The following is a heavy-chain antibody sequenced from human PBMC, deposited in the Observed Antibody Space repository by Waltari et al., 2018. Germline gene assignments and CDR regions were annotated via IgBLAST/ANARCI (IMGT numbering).Heavy chain of an antibody. V-gene: IGHV4-59*08. Sequence: VQLQESGPGLVKPSETLSLPCMVSGGSITAYFWNWIRQPPGKGLEWIGYIHHSGNTKCNPSLKSRLTMSADTSKSQFSLRLTSVTAADTAVYFCARWDSPGRYFGDWGQGAPVTVSS. CDR1: GGSITAYF. D-gene: IGHD3-10*01. CDR3: ARWDSPGRYFGD. J-gene: IGHJ4*02. CDR2: IHHSGNT.